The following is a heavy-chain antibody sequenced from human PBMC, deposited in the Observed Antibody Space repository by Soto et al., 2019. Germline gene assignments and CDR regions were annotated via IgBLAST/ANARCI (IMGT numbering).Heavy chain of an antibody. V-gene: IGHV3-33*08. CDR2: IWYDGSNK. Sequence: SXKLSYAASGFTFSSYGMHWLRQAPGKWLEWVAVIWYDGSNKYYGDSMKGRFTISRDNAKNSLYLEMNSLRAEDTAVYYCARESEDLTSNFDDWGQGTLVTVSS. CDR1: GFTFSSYG. CDR3: ARESEDLTSNFDD. J-gene: IGHJ4*02.